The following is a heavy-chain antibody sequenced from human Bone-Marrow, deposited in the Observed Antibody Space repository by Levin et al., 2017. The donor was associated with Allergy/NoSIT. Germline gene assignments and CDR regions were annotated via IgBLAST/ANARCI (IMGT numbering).Heavy chain of an antibody. CDR3: ARGGGSQKGGLDV. D-gene: IGHD3-10*01. Sequence: NPGGSLRLSCAASGFTFSGYTMHWVRQAPGKGLEWVSSIRSAGTYIHYADSVKGRFTISRDNANNSISLEMTSLRAEDTALYYCARGGGSQKGGLDVWGQGTTVTVSS. CDR1: GFTFSGYT. J-gene: IGHJ6*02. CDR2: IRSAGTYI. V-gene: IGHV3-21*01.